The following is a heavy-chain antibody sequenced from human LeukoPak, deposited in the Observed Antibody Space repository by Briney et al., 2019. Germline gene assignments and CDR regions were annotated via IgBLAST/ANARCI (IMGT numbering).Heavy chain of an antibody. Sequence: SQTLSLTCTVSGGSISSGSYYWSWIRQPAGKGLEWIGRIYTSGTTNYNPSLKSRLTMSVDTSKNQFSLTLNSVTAADTAVYYCAREDPGFDYWGQGILVTVSS. V-gene: IGHV4-61*02. CDR3: AREDPGFDY. J-gene: IGHJ4*02. CDR1: GGSISSGSYY. CDR2: IYTSGTT.